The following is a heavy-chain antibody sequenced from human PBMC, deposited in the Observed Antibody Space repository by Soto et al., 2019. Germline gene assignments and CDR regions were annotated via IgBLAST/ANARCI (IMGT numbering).Heavy chain of an antibody. V-gene: IGHV3-73*01. J-gene: IGHJ4*02. CDR1: GFVFSDSP. Sequence: GGSLRLSCAASGFVFSDSPIHWVRQASGKGLEWVGRIRSKANTYATAYGASVKGRFTISRDDSKNTAYLQMNSLKTEDTAVYYCSRQWDYYDSSGRVDYWGLGTLVTVSS. CDR3: SRQWDYYDSSGRVDY. CDR2: IRSKANTYAT. D-gene: IGHD3-22*01.